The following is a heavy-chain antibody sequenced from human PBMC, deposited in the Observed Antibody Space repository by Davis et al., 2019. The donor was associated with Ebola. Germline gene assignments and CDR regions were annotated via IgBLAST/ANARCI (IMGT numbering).Heavy chain of an antibody. J-gene: IGHJ6*02. CDR1: GFTVSSNY. CDR2: IYSGGST. Sequence: PGGSLRLSCAASGFTVSSNYMSWVRQAPGKGLEWVSVIYSGGSTYYADSVKGRFTISRDNSKNTLYLQMNSLRAEDTAVYYCAKDRDDYGDYYYYGMDVWGQGTTVTVSS. CDR3: AKDRDDYGDYYYYGMDV. D-gene: IGHD4-17*01. V-gene: IGHV3-53*01.